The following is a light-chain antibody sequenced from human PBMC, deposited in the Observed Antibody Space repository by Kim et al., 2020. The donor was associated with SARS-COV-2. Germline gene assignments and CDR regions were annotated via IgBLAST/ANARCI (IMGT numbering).Light chain of an antibody. CDR2: DAS. V-gene: IGKV1-33*01. Sequence: DIQMTQSPFSLSASVGDRVTITCQASQGISKNLNWYQQKPGKAPKVLMYDASKLATGVPSRFSGGGSGTDFTFTISSLQPEDIATYYCQHYSNRPLTFGGVTKVDIK. CDR3: QHYSNRPLT. J-gene: IGKJ4*01. CDR1: QGISKN.